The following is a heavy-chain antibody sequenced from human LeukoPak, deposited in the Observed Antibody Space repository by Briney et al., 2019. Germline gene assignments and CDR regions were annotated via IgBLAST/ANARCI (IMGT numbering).Heavy chain of an antibody. V-gene: IGHV1-69*06. D-gene: IGHD6-19*01. Sequence: SVKVSCKASGGTFSTYAIRWVRQAPGQGLECMGGIIPIFGSANYAQKFQGRLTITADKSKSTPSLELNSLRSEDTAVYFCARVRIAVTAFFDYWGQGTLVTVSS. CDR3: ARVRIAVTAFFDY. CDR1: GGTFSTYA. CDR2: IIPIFGSA. J-gene: IGHJ4*02.